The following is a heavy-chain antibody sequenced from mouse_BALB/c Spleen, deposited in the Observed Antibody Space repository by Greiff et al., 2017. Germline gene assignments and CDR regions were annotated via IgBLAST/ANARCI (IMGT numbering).Heavy chain of an antibody. CDR2: ISSGSSTI. J-gene: IGHJ2*01. Sequence: EVQLVESGGGLVQPGGSRKLSCAASGFTFSSFGMHWVRQAPEKGLEWVAYISSGSSTIYYADTVKGRFTISRDNPKNTLFLQMTSLRSEDTAMYYCARSGVATDYFDCWGQGTTLTVSS. D-gene: IGHD1-1*02. V-gene: IGHV5-17*02. CDR1: GFTFSSFG. CDR3: ARSGVATDYFDC.